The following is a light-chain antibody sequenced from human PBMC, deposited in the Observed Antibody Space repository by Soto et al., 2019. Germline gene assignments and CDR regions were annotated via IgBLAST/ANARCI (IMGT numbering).Light chain of an antibody. CDR3: QQYNNWPTIT. J-gene: IGKJ5*01. Sequence: EIVLTQSPGTLSLSPGERATLSCRAIQSVNSDYLAWFQQKPGQAPRLLIYGASTRTTGIPDRFSGSGSGTEFTLTISSLQSEDFAVYYCQQYNNWPTITFGQGTRLEIK. CDR2: GAS. V-gene: IGKV3D-15*01. CDR1: QSVNSD.